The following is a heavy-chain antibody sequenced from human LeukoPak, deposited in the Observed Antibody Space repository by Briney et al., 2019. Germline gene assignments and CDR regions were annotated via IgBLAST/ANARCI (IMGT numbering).Heavy chain of an antibody. Sequence: PSETLSLTCTVSGGFISSYYWSWIRQPPGKGLEWIGYIYYSGSTNYNPSLKSRVTISVDTSKNQFSLKLSSVTAADTAVYYCARAAGYYGSGSYFRLYSFDYWGQGTLVTVSS. CDR1: GGFISSYY. J-gene: IGHJ4*02. CDR3: ARAAGYYGSGSYFRLYSFDY. CDR2: IYYSGST. V-gene: IGHV4-59*01. D-gene: IGHD3-10*01.